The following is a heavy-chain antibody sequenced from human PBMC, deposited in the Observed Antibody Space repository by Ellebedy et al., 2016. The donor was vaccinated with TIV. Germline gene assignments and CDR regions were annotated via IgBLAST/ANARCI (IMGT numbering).Heavy chain of an antibody. CDR1: GYTFTNYY. J-gene: IGHJ4*02. CDR3: ARVDVYGDPAYFDY. CDR2: INPSGGST. Sequence: AASVKVSCKASGYTFTNYYMHWARQAPGQGLEWMGIINPSGGSTSYAQKFQGRVTMTRDTSTNTVYMEMSSLRSDDTAVYYCARVDVYGDPAYFDYWGQGTLVTVSS. V-gene: IGHV1-46*01. D-gene: IGHD4-17*01.